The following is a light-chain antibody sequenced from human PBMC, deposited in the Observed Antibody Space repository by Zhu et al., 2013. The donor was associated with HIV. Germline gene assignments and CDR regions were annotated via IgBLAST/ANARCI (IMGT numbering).Light chain of an antibody. J-gene: IGLJ3*02. CDR2: DVN. Sequence: QSALTQPASVSASLGQSITVSCTGTSSDVGGYNHVSWYQQLPGKAPKLIIYDVNLRPSGVPARFSGSKSGNTASLTVSGLQADDEADYYCNSFAGTNLVFGGGTKLTVL. CDR1: SSDVGGYNH. V-gene: IGLV2-8*01. CDR3: NSFAGTNLV.